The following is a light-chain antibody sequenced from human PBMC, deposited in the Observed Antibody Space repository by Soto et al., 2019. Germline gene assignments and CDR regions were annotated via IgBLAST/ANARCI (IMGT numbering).Light chain of an antibody. J-gene: IGKJ1*01. Sequence: DIQMTQSPSSLSASVGDRVTITCRASQGISKFLAWYQQKPGKVPRLLIYAPSTLESGHPSRVSGSGTGTDFILTISSLETEDVAVYYCQNYKDAPWTFGQGTKVESK. CDR1: QGISKF. CDR3: QNYKDAPWT. V-gene: IGKV1-27*01. CDR2: APS.